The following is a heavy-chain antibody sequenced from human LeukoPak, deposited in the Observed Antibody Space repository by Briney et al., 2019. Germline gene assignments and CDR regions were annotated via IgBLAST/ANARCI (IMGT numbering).Heavy chain of an antibody. D-gene: IGHD3-9*01. J-gene: IGHJ4*02. CDR3: SRSTGPLDF. Sequence: PGGSLRLSCAASGFTFSPYSMNWDRQAPGKRLEWLSYITGSSDTIYYADSVKGRFTISRENAENSVYLQMNSLRAEDTAVYYCSRSTGPLDFWGQGTLVTVSS. CDR1: GFTFSPYS. CDR2: ITGSSDTI. V-gene: IGHV3-48*01.